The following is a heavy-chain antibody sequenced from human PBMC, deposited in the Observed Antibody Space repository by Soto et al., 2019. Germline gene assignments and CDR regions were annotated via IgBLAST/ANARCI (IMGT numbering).Heavy chain of an antibody. D-gene: IGHD3-16*01. CDR1: GGSISSYY. CDR2: IYYSGST. CDR3: ARSKSPYDYVWGSPPDAFDI. Sequence: PSETLSLTCTVSGGSISSYYWSWIRQHPGKGLEWIGYIYYSGSTNYNPSLKSRVTISVDTSKNQFSLKLSSVTAADTAVYYCARSKSPYDYVWGSPPDAFDIWGQGTMVTVSS. J-gene: IGHJ3*02. V-gene: IGHV4-59*01.